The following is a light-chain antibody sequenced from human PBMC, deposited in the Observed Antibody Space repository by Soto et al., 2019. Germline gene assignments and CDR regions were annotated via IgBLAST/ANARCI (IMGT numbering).Light chain of an antibody. V-gene: IGLV2-8*01. Sequence: QSALTQPPSASGSPGQSFTISCTGASSDVGGYNFVSWYQHHPGKAPRLMIYDVTQRPSGVPDRFSGSKSGNTASLTVSGLQVDDEAYYYCSSYAGSSIPVAFGGGTKLTVL. CDR1: SSDVGGYNF. CDR3: SSYAGSSIPVA. J-gene: IGLJ2*01. CDR2: DVT.